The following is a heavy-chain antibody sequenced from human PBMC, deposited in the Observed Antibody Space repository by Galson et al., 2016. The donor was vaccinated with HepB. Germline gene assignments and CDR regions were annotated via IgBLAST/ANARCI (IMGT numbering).Heavy chain of an antibody. CDR2: INQYGSEQ. Sequence: SLLSSCAASAFSFSGLWLNWVSRTPGRGRVGWASINQYGSEQKYVDSVKGRFTISRDNAKNSVYLQMNSLRGEDTAVYYCVGGAGWLPDYWGQGTLVTVSS. CDR1: AFSFSGLW. CDR3: VGGAGWLPDY. D-gene: IGHD2-15*01. V-gene: IGHV3-7*03. J-gene: IGHJ4*02.